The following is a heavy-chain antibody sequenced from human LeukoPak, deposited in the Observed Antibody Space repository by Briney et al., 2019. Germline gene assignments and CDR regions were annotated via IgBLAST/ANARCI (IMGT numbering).Heavy chain of an antibody. D-gene: IGHD5-18*01. CDR1: GGSFSGYY. CDR2: ISHSGST. J-gene: IGHJ4*02. CDR3: ARGPNTAMEFDY. V-gene: IGHV4-34*01. Sequence: SEILSLTCAVYGGSFSGYYWSWIRQPPGKGLERIGEISHSGSTNYNPSPKSRVTISVDTSKNQFSLKLSSVTAADTAVYYCARGPNTAMEFDYWGQGTLVTVSS.